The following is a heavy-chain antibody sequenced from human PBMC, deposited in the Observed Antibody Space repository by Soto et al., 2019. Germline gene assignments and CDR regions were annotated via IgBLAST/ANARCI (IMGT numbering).Heavy chain of an antibody. CDR3: ARDRGGALALSLEY. J-gene: IGHJ4*01. D-gene: IGHD4-17*01. Sequence: GGTRRRPCAASGFSFSSYGMHWVRQAPGKGLEWVAVIWYDGSTKYYADSVKGRLTISRDNSKCTLYLQMNSLRVEDTAVSYCARDRGGALALSLEYLGQGTLVTVSS. CDR1: GFSFSSYG. V-gene: IGHV3-33*01. CDR2: IWYDGSTK.